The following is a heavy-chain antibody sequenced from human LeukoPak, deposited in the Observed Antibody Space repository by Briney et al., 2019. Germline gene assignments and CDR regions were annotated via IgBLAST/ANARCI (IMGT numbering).Heavy chain of an antibody. CDR1: GGSISSYY. V-gene: IGHV4-59*01. Sequence: SETLPLTCTVSGGSISSYYWSWIRQPPGKGLEWIGYIYYSGSTNYNPSLKGRVTISVDTSKNQFSLKVSSVTAADTAVYFCARDSSSYYGSFDYWGRGALVTVSS. CDR3: ARDSSSYYGSFDY. CDR2: IYYSGST. J-gene: IGHJ4*02. D-gene: IGHD6-13*01.